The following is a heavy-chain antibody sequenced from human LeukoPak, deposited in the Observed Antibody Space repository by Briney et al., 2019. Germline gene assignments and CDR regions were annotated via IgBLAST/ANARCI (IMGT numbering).Heavy chain of an antibody. CDR2: IYYSGST. V-gene: IGHV4-59*01. Sequence: KPSETLSLTCTVSGGSIRSYYWSWLRQPPGKGLEWIGYIYYSGSTNYNPSLKSRVTISVDTSKNQFSLKLSSVTAADTAVYYCARDSPFDPWGQGTLVTVSS. J-gene: IGHJ5*02. CDR1: GGSIRSYY. CDR3: ARDSPFDP.